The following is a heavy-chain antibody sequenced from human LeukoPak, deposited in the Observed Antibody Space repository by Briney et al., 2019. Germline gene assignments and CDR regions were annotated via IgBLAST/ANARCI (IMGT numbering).Heavy chain of an antibody. Sequence: ASVTVSCKASGYIFTNHYMHWVRQAPGPGGEWMGLISPSGSSTLYAEKFRGRIIMTRDMSTATDYMELSSLRSEDTAVYYCARDNSIADRGWWFDPWGQGTLVTVSS. CDR3: ARDNSIADRGWWFDP. D-gene: IGHD4-23*01. CDR1: GYIFTNHY. CDR2: ISPSGSST. V-gene: IGHV1-46*01. J-gene: IGHJ5*02.